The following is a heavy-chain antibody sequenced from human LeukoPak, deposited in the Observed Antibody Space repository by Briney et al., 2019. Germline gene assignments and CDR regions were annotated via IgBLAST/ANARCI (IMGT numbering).Heavy chain of an antibody. J-gene: IGHJ4*02. Sequence: ASVKVSCKASGYTFTSYGISWVRQAPGQGLEWMGWISAYNGNTNYAQKLQGRVTMTTDTSTSTAYMELRSLRSDDTAVYYCARFGRYCSGGSCYPAPFYYDSSGYSDYWGQGTLVTVSS. CDR1: GYTFTSYG. CDR2: ISAYNGNT. D-gene: IGHD2-15*01. CDR3: ARFGRYCSGGSCYPAPFYYDSSGYSDY. V-gene: IGHV1-18*01.